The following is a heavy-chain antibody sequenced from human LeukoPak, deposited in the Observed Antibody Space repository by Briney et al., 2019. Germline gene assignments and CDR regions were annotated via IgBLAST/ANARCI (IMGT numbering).Heavy chain of an antibody. CDR3: ARRPIVVVPAAPRGYYYGMDV. CDR2: IDPSDSYT. Sequence: GESLKISCKGSGYSFTSYWISWVRQMPGKGLEWMGRIDPSDSYTNYSPSFQGHVTISADKSISTAYLQWSSLKASDTAMYYCARRPIVVVPAAPRGYYYGMDVWGQGTTVTASS. J-gene: IGHJ6*02. V-gene: IGHV5-10-1*01. CDR1: GYSFTSYW. D-gene: IGHD2-2*01.